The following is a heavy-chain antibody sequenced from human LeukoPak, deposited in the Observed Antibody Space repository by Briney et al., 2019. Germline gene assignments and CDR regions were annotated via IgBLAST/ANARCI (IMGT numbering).Heavy chain of an antibody. CDR3: ANLAVDY. J-gene: IGHJ4*02. CDR2: ISGSGGST. CDR1: GFTFSSYA. Sequence: GGSLRLSCVASGFTFSSYAMSWVRRAPGKGLEWVSVISGSGGSTYYADSVKGRFTFSRDNSKTTLHLQMNSLRAEDTAVYYCANLAVDYWGQGTLVTVSS. V-gene: IGHV3-23*01.